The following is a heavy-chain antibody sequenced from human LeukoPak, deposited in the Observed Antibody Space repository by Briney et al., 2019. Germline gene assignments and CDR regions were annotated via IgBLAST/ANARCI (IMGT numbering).Heavy chain of an antibody. CDR3: ARATAGTTLFEGIDY. Sequence: SETLSLTCTVSGGSISSSSYYWGWIRQPPGKGLEWIGSIYYSGSTYYNPSLKSRVTISVDTSKNQFSLKLSPVTAADTAVYYCARATAGTTLFEGIDYWGQGTLVTVSS. J-gene: IGHJ4*02. V-gene: IGHV4-39*07. D-gene: IGHD1-1*01. CDR2: IYYSGST. CDR1: GGSISSSSYY.